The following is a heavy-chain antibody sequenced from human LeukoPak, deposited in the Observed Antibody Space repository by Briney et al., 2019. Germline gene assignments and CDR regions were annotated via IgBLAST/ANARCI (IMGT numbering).Heavy chain of an antibody. V-gene: IGHV4-61*02. CDR2: IYSSGST. CDR1: GGSISSGSYY. D-gene: IGHD5-12*01. Sequence: PSQTLSLTCTVAGGSISSGSYYWSWIRQPAGKELEWIGRIYSSGSTNYNPSLKSRVTISLDTSKNQFSLKLSSVTAADTAVYYCARARGGYDHFRYTYFFDYWGQGTLITVSS. CDR3: ARARGGYDHFRYTYFFDY. J-gene: IGHJ4*02.